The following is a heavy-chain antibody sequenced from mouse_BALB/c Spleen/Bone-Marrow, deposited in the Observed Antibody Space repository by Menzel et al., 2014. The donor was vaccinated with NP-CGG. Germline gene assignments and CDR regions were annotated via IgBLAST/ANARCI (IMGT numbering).Heavy chain of an antibody. CDR3: ARDSYYYGSSLWYFDV. J-gene: IGHJ1*01. Sequence: VQEVESGPGLVAPSQSLSITCTVSGFSLTSYGVHWVRQPPGKGLEWLGIVGAGGSTNYNSALMSRLSISKDNSKSQVFLKMNSLQTDDTAMYYCARDSYYYGSSLWYFDVWGAGTTVTVSS. CDR1: GFSLTSYG. D-gene: IGHD1-1*01. CDR2: VGAGGST. V-gene: IGHV2-9*02.